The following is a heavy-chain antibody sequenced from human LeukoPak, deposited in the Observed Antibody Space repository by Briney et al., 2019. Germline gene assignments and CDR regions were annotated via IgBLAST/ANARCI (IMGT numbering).Heavy chain of an antibody. Sequence: ASVKVSCKASGYTFTSYGISWVRQAPGQGLEWMGWISAYNGNTNYAQKLQGRVTMTTDTSTSTAYMELRSLRSDDTAVYYCARGLGYCSGGSCYSYYFDYWGQGNLVIVSS. CDR3: ARGLGYCSGGSCYSYYFDY. D-gene: IGHD2-15*01. V-gene: IGHV1-18*01. CDR2: ISAYNGNT. J-gene: IGHJ4*02. CDR1: GYTFTSYG.